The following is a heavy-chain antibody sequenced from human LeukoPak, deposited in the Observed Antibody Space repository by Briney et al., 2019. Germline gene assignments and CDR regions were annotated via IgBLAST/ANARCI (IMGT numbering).Heavy chain of an antibody. Sequence: PSETLSLTCTVSGGSISSYYWSWIRQPPGKGLEWIGYIYYSGSTNYNPSLKSRVTISVDTSKNQFSLKLSSVTAADTAVYYCASTVVATTNYYYYYMDVWGKGTTVTVSS. CDR1: GGSISSYY. J-gene: IGHJ6*03. D-gene: IGHD5-12*01. CDR3: ASTVVATTNYYYYYMDV. CDR2: IYYSGST. V-gene: IGHV4-59*01.